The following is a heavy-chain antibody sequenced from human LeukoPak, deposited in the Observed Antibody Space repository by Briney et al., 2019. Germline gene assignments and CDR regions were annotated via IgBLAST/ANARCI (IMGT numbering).Heavy chain of an antibody. V-gene: IGHV3-48*01. CDR2: ISSNSSTI. CDR3: ARDGDPTSPASGGGG. CDR1: GFTFSSYS. Sequence: GGSLRLSCAASGFTFSSYSMNWVRQAPGKGLEWVSYISSNSSTIYYADSVKGRFTISRDNAKNSLYLQMNSLRAEDTAVYYCARDGDPTSPASGGGGWGQGTLVTVSS. J-gene: IGHJ4*02. D-gene: IGHD2-15*01.